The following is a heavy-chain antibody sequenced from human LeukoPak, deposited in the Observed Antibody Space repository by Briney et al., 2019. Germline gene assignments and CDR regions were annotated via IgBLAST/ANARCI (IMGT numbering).Heavy chain of an antibody. CDR2: INPYSGGI. D-gene: IGHD3-22*01. J-gene: IGHJ3*02. CDR3: ARVGHYYDSSGYYLYDAFDI. CDR1: GHTFTPYY. Sequence: ASVRVSYTPAGHTFTPYYMHWVRQAPGHRLEWMGWINPYSGGIKYAQKFQGRVTMTRDTSISTAYMELSRLRSDDTAVYYCARVGHYYDSSGYYLYDAFDIWGQGTMVIVSS. V-gene: IGHV1-2*02.